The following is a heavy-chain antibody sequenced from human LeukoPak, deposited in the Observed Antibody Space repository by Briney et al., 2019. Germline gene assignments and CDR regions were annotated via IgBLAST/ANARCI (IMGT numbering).Heavy chain of an antibody. J-gene: IGHJ4*02. CDR1: AFIFENYA. CDR2: ISPTGSHT. D-gene: IGHD5-24*01. V-gene: IGHV3-23*01. Sequence: GGSLRLSCGASAFIFENYAMSWVRQAPGNGLVWFSTISPTGSHTFYSDSVKGRYDISRDNSKNTLYLQMNSLRAEDTAVYYCARDRPGDGFNSDWGQGTLVTVSS. CDR3: ARDRPGDGFNSD.